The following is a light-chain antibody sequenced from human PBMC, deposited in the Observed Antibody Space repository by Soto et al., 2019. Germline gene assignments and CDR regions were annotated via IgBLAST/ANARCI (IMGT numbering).Light chain of an antibody. CDR2: SNN. CDR1: SSNIGSNT. V-gene: IGLV1-44*01. CDR3: AAWDDSLNGYV. Sequence: QSVLTQPPSASGTPGQRVTISCSGSSSNIGSNTVNWYQQLPGTAPKLRIYSNNQRPPGVPDRFSGSKSGTSASLAISGLQSEDEADYYCAAWDDSLNGYVFGSWTKVTVL. J-gene: IGLJ1*01.